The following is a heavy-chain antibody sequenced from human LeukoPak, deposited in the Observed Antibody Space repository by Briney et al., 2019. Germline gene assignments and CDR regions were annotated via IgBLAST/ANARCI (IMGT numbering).Heavy chain of an antibody. J-gene: IGHJ4*02. CDR1: GGSISSYY. Sequence: SETLSLTCTVSGGSISSYYWSWIRQPAGKGLEWIGRIYSSGGTSTNYNPSLKSRVTMSVDMSKNQFSLKLSSVTAADTAVYYYARAPYGSGSYYMDLDSWGQGTLVTVSS. CDR3: ARAPYGSGSYYMDLDS. D-gene: IGHD3-10*01. CDR2: IYSSGGTST. V-gene: IGHV4-4*07.